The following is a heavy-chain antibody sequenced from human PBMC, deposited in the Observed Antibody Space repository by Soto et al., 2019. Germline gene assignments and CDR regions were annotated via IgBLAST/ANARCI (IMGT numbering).Heavy chain of an antibody. J-gene: IGHJ4*02. D-gene: IGHD4-17*01. CDR2: IYWDDDK. CDR3: AHRRDGDYALDY. CDR1: GFSLSTSGVG. V-gene: IGHV2-5*02. Sequence: QITLKESGPTLVKPTQTLTLTCTFSGFSLSTSGVGVGWIRQPPGKALEWLALIYWDDDKRYSPSLKSRLTIAKDTSKNQVVLTMTNMDPVDTATYYCAHRRDGDYALDYWGQGTLVTVSS.